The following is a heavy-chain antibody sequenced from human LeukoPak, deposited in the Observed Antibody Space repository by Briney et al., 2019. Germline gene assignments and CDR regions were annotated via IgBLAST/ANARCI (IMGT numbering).Heavy chain of an antibody. CDR1: GFTFDDYG. J-gene: IGHJ4*02. Sequence: GGSLRLSCAASGFTFDDYGMSWVRQAPGEGLEWVSAISGSGGSTYYADSVKGRFTISRDNSKNTLYLQMNSLRAEDTAVYYCAKPHVYYYDSSGYIFDYWGQGTLVTVSS. CDR2: ISGSGGST. CDR3: AKPHVYYYDSSGYIFDY. D-gene: IGHD3-22*01. V-gene: IGHV3-23*01.